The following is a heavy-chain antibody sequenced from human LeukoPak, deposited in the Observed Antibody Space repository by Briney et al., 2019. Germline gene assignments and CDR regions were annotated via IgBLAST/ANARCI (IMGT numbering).Heavy chain of an antibody. CDR3: ASLVNYGDQNAFDI. J-gene: IGHJ3*02. Sequence: SETLSLTCTVSGGSISSYYWSWIRQPPGKGLEWIGYIYYSGSTNYNPSLKSRVTISVDTSKNQFPLKLSSVTAADTAVYYCASLVNYGDQNAFDIWGQGTMVTVSS. V-gene: IGHV4-59*08. CDR1: GGSISSYY. CDR2: IYYSGST. D-gene: IGHD4-17*01.